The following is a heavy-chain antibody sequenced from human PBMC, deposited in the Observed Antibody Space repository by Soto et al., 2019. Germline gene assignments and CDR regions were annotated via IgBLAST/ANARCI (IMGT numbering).Heavy chain of an antibody. CDR3: TSPITGTDGALVNFMDV. D-gene: IGHD1-20*01. V-gene: IGHV3-73*01. CDR1: GFTFSDSA. CDR2: IRSKTNSYAT. Sequence: GGSLRLSCAASGFTFSDSAIHWVRQASGKGLEWVGRIRSKTNSYATVYGASVKGRFTISRDDSENTAYLQMNSLKTEDTAVYYCTSPITGTDGALVNFMDVWGQGTPVTVSS. J-gene: IGHJ6*02.